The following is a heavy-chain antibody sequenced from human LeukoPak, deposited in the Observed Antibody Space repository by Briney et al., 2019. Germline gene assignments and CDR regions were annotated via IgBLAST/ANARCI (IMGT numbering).Heavy chain of an antibody. CDR2: ISWNSGSI. J-gene: IGHJ3*02. V-gene: IGHV3-9*01. CDR3: AKDGGSYDYVAFDI. D-gene: IGHD3-16*01. Sequence: GRSLRLSCAASGFTFDDCAMHWVRQAPGKGLEWVSGISWNSGSIGYADSVKGRFTISRDNAKNSLYQQMNSLRAEDTALYYCAKDGGSYDYVAFDIWGQGTMVTVSS. CDR1: GFTFDDCA.